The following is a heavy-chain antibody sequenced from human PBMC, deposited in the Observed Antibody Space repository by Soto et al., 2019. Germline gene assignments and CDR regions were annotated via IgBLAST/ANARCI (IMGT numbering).Heavy chain of an antibody. D-gene: IGHD3-9*01. Sequence: LRLSFGPCWLTFIGYCIDLVRQAPGKGLEWVAFICYDVSNKYYSDSVKGLFTISRDNSKNTLYLQMNSLRAEDTAVYYCARDLETYYDILTVKYGVGFDYWGQGTLVTVSS. CDR1: WLTFIGYC. CDR2: ICYDVSNK. J-gene: IGHJ4*02. CDR3: ARDLETYYDILTVKYGVGFDY. V-gene: IGHV3-33*01.